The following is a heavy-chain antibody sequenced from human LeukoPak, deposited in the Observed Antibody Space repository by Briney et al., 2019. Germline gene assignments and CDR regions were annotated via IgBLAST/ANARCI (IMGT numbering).Heavy chain of an antibody. Sequence: SETLSLTCAVYGGSFSGYYWSWIRRPPGKGLEWIGEINQSGSTIYNPSLKSRVSISLDTSKNQLSLQLSSVTAADTAVYYCARDLSLDHWGQGTLVTVSS. V-gene: IGHV4-34*01. J-gene: IGHJ4*02. CDR3: ARDLSLDH. CDR1: GGSFSGYY. CDR2: INQSGST. D-gene: IGHD2/OR15-2a*01.